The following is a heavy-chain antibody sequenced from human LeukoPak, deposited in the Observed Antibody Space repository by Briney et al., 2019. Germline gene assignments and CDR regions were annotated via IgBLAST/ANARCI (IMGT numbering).Heavy chain of an antibody. V-gene: IGHV4-39*07. J-gene: IGHJ4*02. CDR3: ARAGAYCGGDCYLDY. D-gene: IGHD2-21*02. CDR2: IYYSGST. CDR1: GGSISSSSYY. Sequence: SETLSLTCTVSGGSISSSSYYWGWIRQPPGKGLEWIGSIYYSGSTYYNPSLKSRVTISVDRSKNQFSLKLSSVTAADTAVYYCARAGAYCGGDCYLDYWGQGTLVTVSS.